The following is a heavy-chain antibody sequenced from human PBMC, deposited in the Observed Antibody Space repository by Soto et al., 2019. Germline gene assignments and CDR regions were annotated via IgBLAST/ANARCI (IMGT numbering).Heavy chain of an antibody. D-gene: IGHD6-13*01. CDR3: AKNSSRDWLES. CDR2: ISIYVSYS. V-gene: IGHV1-18*01. J-gene: IGHJ5*01. Sequence: VQLVQSGAELKMPGASVKVSCKTSGYIFSNYGLTWVRQAPGQGLEWMGWISIYVSYSHSSPKFHGRLIMTTDTSTNTAFMELRNLRIHDTAVYFCAKNSSRDWLESWGQGTLITVSS. CDR1: GYIFSNYG.